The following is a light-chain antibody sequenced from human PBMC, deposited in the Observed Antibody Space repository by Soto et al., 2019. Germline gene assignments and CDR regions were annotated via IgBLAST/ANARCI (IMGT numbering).Light chain of an antibody. CDR2: ELT. V-gene: IGLV2-14*01. CDR3: SSYTISTTRV. Sequence: QSALTQPASVSGSPGQSITISCTGTSSDIGTYDYVSWFQQHPGKAPKLMIYELTNRPSGVSNRFSGSKSGNTASLTISGLQAEDEADYYCSSYTISTTRVFGGGTKLTVL. CDR1: SSDIGTYDY. J-gene: IGLJ3*02.